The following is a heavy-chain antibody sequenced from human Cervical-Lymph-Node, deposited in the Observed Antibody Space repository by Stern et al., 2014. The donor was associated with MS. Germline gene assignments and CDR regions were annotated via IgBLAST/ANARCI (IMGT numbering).Heavy chain of an antibody. V-gene: IGHV3-9*01. CDR3: AKDRGATWYMSFVY. CDR1: GFTFDDYA. D-gene: IGHD6-13*01. Sequence: VQLVQSGGGLVQPGRSLRLSCAASGFTFDDYAMHWVRPAPGKGLEWVSGISWNSGTIGYADSVKGRFTISRDNAKNSLSLQMNSLRVEDTAVYYCAKDRGATWYMSFVYWGQGTLVTVSS. CDR2: ISWNSGTI. J-gene: IGHJ4*02.